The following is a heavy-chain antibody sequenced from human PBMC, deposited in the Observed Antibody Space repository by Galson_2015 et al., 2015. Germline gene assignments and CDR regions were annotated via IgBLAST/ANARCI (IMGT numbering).Heavy chain of an antibody. CDR1: GFTVSSNY. D-gene: IGHD6-13*01. V-gene: IGHV3-53*01. Sequence: SLRLSCAASGFTVSSNYISWVRQAPGKGLEWLSVIYSDGRTFYADSVKGRVTISRDNSKNTVHLQMNSLRAEDTAVYYCARDLRSNWYHPNAFDIWGQGTMVTVSS. CDR2: IYSDGRT. J-gene: IGHJ3*02. CDR3: ARDLRSNWYHPNAFDI.